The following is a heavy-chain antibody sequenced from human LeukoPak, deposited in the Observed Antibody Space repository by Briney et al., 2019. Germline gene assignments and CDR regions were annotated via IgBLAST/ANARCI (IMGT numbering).Heavy chain of an antibody. J-gene: IGHJ6*02. CDR3: ARIPRPDFYYYYGMDV. CDR1: GFTFSSYW. D-gene: IGHD2-2*02. V-gene: IGHV3-7*01. Sequence: GGSLRLSCADSGFTFSSYWMSWVRQALGKGVGWVANINQDVSEKYYVSSLIGRFTISRDNAKNSLYLQMNSLRAEDTAVYYCARIPRPDFYYYYGMDVWGQGTTVTVSS. CDR2: INQDVSEK.